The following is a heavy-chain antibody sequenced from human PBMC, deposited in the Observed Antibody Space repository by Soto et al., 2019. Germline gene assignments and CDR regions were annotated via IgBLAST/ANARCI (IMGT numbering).Heavy chain of an antibody. CDR3: ARNRGAYGMDV. CDR1: GFTLSSYW. Sequence: GGSLRLSCAASGFTLSSYWMSWVRQAPGKGLEWVANIKQDGSEKYYVDSVKGRFTISRDNAKNSLYLQMNSLRAEDTAVYYCARNRGAYGMDVWGQGTTVTVSS. CDR2: IKQDGSEK. J-gene: IGHJ6*02. V-gene: IGHV3-7*03. D-gene: IGHD3-10*01.